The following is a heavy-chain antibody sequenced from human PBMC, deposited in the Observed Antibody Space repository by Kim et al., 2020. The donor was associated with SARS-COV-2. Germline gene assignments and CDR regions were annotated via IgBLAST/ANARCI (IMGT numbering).Heavy chain of an antibody. CDR1: GGSFSGYY. V-gene: IGHV4-34*01. J-gene: IGHJ2*01. Sequence: SETLSLTCAVYGGSFSGYYWSWIRQPPGKGLEWIGEINHSGSTNYNPSLKSRVTISVDTSKNQFSLKLSSVTAADTAVYYCARGAPSLAAAQGTRHLRYFDLWGRGTLVTVSS. D-gene: IGHD6-13*01. CDR2: INHSGST. CDR3: ARGAPSLAAAQGTRHLRYFDL.